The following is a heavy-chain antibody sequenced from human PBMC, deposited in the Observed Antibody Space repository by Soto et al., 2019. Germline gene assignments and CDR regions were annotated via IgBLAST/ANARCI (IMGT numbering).Heavy chain of an antibody. D-gene: IGHD3-22*01. CDR1: GGSFSGYY. CDR3: ARGLRDSSGYYSFLIDY. V-gene: IGHV4-34*01. Sequence: SETLSLTYAVYGGSFSGYYWSWIRQPPGKGLEWIGEINHSGSTNYNPSLKSRVTISVDTSKNQFSLKLGSVTAADTAVYYCARGLRDSSGYYSFLIDYWGQGTLVTVSS. CDR2: INHSGST. J-gene: IGHJ4*02.